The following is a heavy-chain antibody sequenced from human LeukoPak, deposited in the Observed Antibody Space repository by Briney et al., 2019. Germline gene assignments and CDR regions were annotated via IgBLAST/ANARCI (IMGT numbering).Heavy chain of an antibody. Sequence: GGSLRLSCTGSGFTFGDCAMSRFRQAPGKGLEWVGFIRSKAYGGTTEYAASVKGRFTISRDDSKSIAYLQMNSLKTEDTAVYYCTRDLLAYYYGSGSSDYWGQGTLVTVSS. CDR2: IRSKAYGGTT. J-gene: IGHJ4*02. D-gene: IGHD3-10*01. CDR1: GFTFGDCA. CDR3: TRDLLAYYYGSGSSDY. V-gene: IGHV3-49*03.